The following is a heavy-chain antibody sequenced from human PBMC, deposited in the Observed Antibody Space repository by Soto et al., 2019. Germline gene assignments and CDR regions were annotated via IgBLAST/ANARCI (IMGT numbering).Heavy chain of an antibody. CDR2: ISYDGSNK. CDR1: GFTFSSYG. J-gene: IGHJ4*02. CDR3: AKDGRVGATPGYFDY. D-gene: IGHD1-26*01. V-gene: IGHV3-30*18. Sequence: GGSLRLSCAASGFTFSSYGMHWVRQAPGKGLEWVAVISYDGSNKYYADSVKGRFTISRDNSKNTLYLQMNSLRAEDTAVYCCAKDGRVGATPGYFDYWGQGTLVTVSS.